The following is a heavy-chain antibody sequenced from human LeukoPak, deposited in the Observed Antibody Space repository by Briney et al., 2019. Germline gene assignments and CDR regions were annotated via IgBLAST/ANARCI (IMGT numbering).Heavy chain of an antibody. CDR1: GFTVSSNY. CDR3: ARAYGDYDGWFDP. J-gene: IGHJ5*02. CDR2: IYSGGST. D-gene: IGHD4-17*01. V-gene: IGHV3-53*04. Sequence: GGSLRLSCAASGFTVSSNYMSWVRQAPGKGLEWVSVIYSGGSTYYADSVKGRYTISRHNSKNTLYLQMNSLRAEDTAVYYCARAYGDYDGWFDPWGQGTLVTVSS.